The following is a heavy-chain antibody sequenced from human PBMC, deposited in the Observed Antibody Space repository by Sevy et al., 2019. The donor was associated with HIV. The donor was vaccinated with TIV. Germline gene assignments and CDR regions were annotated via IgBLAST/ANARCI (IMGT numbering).Heavy chain of an antibody. CDR2: IKSKSDGETT. D-gene: IGHD2-15*01. V-gene: IGHV3-15*01. J-gene: IGHJ4*02. CDR1: GFTFSNAW. CDR3: TNTQGYCKVGVCGEYFDV. Sequence: GGSLRLSCGASGFTFSNAWMTWVRQAPGKGLEWVGRIKSKSDGETTDYAAPVKGRFTISRDDSKNTLYLQMNSLKSDDTAVYYCTNTQGYCKVGVCGEYFDVWGQGTLVTVSS.